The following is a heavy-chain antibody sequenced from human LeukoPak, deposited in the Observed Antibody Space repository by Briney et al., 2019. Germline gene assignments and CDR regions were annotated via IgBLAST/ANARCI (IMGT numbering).Heavy chain of an antibody. CDR2: IIPILGIA. D-gene: IGHD1-26*01. J-gene: IGHJ4*02. V-gene: IGHV1-69*04. Sequence: SVKVSCKASGGTFSSYAISWVRQAPGQGREWMGRIIPILGIANYAQKFQGRVTITADKSTSTAYMELSSLRSEKTAVYSCASIDAHSFDYWGQGTLVTVSS. CDR3: ASIDAHSFDY. CDR1: GGTFSSYA.